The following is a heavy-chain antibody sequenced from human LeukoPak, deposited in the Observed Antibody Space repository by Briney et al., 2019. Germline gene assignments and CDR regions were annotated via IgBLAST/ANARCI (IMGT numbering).Heavy chain of an antibody. Sequence: SETLSLTCTVSGGSISSGSYYWSWIRQPAGKGLEWIGRIYTSGSTNYNPSLKSRVTISVDTSKNQFSLKLSSVTAADTAVYYCAREAYGSGSGGYWGQGTLVTVSS. D-gene: IGHD3-10*01. CDR2: IYTSGST. J-gene: IGHJ4*02. CDR3: AREAYGSGSGGY. CDR1: GGSISSGSYY. V-gene: IGHV4-61*02.